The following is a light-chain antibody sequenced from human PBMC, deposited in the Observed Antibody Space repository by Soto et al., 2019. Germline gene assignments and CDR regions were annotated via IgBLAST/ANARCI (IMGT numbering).Light chain of an antibody. J-gene: IGKJ5*01. CDR1: QEITNS. CDR3: QQYHNLPIT. Sequence: DIQMTQSPSSLSASVGDRVTITCQATQEITNSLNWYQQKPGTAPKLLIYEASSLETGVPSRFSGSGSGTDFTLTISNLHPEDVATYYCQQYHNLPITFGQGARLEIK. V-gene: IGKV1-33*01. CDR2: EAS.